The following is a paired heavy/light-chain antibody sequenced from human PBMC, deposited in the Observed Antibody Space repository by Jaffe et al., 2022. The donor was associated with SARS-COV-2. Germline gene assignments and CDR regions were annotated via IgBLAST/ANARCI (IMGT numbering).Heavy chain of an antibody. J-gene: IGHJ5*02. CDR2: IYYSGST. CDR3: ARHRMSEVRGVIITAGRNWFDP. V-gene: IGHV4-39*01. Sequence: QLQLQESGPGLVKPSETLSLTCTVSGGSISSSSYYWGWIRQPPGKGLEWIGSIYYSGSTYYNPSLKSRVTISVDTSKNQFSLKLSSVTAADTAVYYCARHRMSEVRGVIITAGRNWFDPWGQGTLVTVSS. D-gene: IGHD3-10*01. CDR1: GGSISSSSYY.
Light chain of an antibody. CDR1: SSNIGNNY. V-gene: IGLV1-51*01. Sequence: QSVLTQPPSVSAAPGQKVTISCSGSSSNIGNNYVSWYQQLPGTAPKLLIYDNNKRPSGIPDRFSGSKSGTSATLGITGLQTGDEADYYCGTWDSSLSAHVVFGGGTKLTVL. J-gene: IGLJ2*01. CDR3: GTWDSSLSAHVV. CDR2: DNN.